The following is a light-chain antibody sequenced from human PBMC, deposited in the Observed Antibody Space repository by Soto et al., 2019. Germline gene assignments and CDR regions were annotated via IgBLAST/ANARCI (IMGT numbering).Light chain of an antibody. CDR1: SSDVGSYNL. V-gene: IGLV2-23*03. J-gene: IGLJ2*01. Sequence: QSALTQPASVSGSPGQSITISCTGTSSDVGSYNLVSWYQQHPGKAPKLMIYEGSKRPSGVSNRFSGSKSGNTASLTISGLQAEDEADYYCCSYAGSSTFKRGVFGGGTKLTVL. CDR3: CSYAGSSTFKRGV. CDR2: EGS.